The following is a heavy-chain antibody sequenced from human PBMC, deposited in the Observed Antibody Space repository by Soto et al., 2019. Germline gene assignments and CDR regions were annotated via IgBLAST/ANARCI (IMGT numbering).Heavy chain of an antibody. Sequence: QVQLVQSGAEVKKPGSSVKVSCKASGGTFSSYAISWVRQAPGQGLEWMGGIIPIFGTANYAQKFQGRVTITADESTSTAYMERSSLRSEDTAVYYCARVSTYGDHQMALDYWGQGTLVTVSS. CDR3: ARVSTYGDHQMALDY. D-gene: IGHD4-17*01. V-gene: IGHV1-69*12. CDR1: GGTFSSYA. J-gene: IGHJ4*02. CDR2: IIPIFGTA.